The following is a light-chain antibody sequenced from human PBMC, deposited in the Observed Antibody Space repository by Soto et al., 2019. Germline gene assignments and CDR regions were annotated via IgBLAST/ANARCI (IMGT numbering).Light chain of an antibody. V-gene: IGKV3-15*01. CDR3: QQYNNWPRT. J-gene: IGKJ1*01. CDR2: GAS. Sequence: EIVLTQSPSTLSVSPWERSTLSCSASQSVSSNLAWYQQKPGQAPRLLIYGASTRATGIPARFSGSGSGTEFTLTISSLQSEDFAVYYCQQYNNWPRTFGQGTKVDIK. CDR1: QSVSSN.